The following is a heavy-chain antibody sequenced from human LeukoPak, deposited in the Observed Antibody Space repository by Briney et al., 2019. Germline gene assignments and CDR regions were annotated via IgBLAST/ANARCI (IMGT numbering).Heavy chain of an antibody. CDR2: IYSPGTNY. D-gene: IGHD3-22*01. Sequence: SQTLSLTCTVSAGSINSGDYYWSWIRQPAGKGLEWIGRIYSPGTNYNYNPSVKSRVTISIDTPKNHFPLKLTSVTADDTAVYDCAGGIGISYDSSRDDCGIWGQGNMVTVSS. V-gene: IGHV4-61*02. CDR3: AGGIGISYDSSRDDCGI. CDR1: AGSINSGDYY. J-gene: IGHJ3*02.